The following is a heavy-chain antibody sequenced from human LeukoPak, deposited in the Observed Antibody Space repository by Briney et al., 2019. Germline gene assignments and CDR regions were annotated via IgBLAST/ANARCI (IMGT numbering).Heavy chain of an antibody. V-gene: IGHV5-51*01. CDR2: IFPRDSDT. D-gene: IGHD6-19*01. Sequence: GESLKISCQGSTYTFNSYWIGWVRQRPGKGLEWMGIIFPRDSDTRVSPSFQGQVTISADKSFNTAYLQWSSLKASDTAMYYCARLRIAVAYVAAFDIWGQGTVVTVS. CDR3: ARLRIAVAYVAAFDI. CDR1: TYTFNSYW. J-gene: IGHJ3*02.